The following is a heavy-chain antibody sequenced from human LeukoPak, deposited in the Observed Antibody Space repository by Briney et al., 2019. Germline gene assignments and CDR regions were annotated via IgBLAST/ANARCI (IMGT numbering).Heavy chain of an antibody. J-gene: IGHJ6*03. CDR2: ISYDGSNK. CDR3: ARGMSIEQLPYYYMDV. D-gene: IGHD6-6*01. Sequence: LTGGSLRLSCAASGFTFSSYGMHWVRQAPGKGLEWVAVISYDGSNKYYADSVKGRFTISRDNSKNTLYLQMNSLRAEDTAVYYCARGMSIEQLPYYYMDVWGKGTTVTVSS. V-gene: IGHV3-30*03. CDR1: GFTFSSYG.